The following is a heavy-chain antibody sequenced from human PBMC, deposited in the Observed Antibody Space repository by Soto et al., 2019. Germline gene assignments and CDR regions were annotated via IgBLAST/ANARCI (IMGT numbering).Heavy chain of an antibody. CDR3: VTSLNYDFWRDGGRHYYFDY. CDR2: IYHSRST. D-gene: IGHD3-3*01. J-gene: IGHJ4*02. V-gene: IGHV4-4*02. CDR1: GGSISSSYW. Sequence: SETLSLTCAVSGGSISSSYWWNWVRQPPGKGLEWIGKIYHSRSTNYNPSLKNRVTISVDKSNNQFSLRLSSVTAADTAVYFCVTSLNYDFWRDGGRHYYFDYWGQGTLVTVSS.